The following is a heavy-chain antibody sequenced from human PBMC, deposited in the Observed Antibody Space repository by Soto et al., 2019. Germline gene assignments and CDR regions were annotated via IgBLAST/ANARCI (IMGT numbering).Heavy chain of an antibody. CDR3: ARGEYYYDSSGPSDYYYGMDV. CDR2: ISSNGGST. Sequence: GGSLRLSCAASGFTFSSYAMHWVRQAPGKGLEYVSAISSNGGSTYYADSVKGRFTISRDNSKNTLYLQMGSLRAEDMAVYYCARGEYYYDSSGPSDYYYGMDVWGQGTTVTVSS. V-gene: IGHV3-64*02. CDR1: GFTFSSYA. J-gene: IGHJ6*02. D-gene: IGHD3-22*01.